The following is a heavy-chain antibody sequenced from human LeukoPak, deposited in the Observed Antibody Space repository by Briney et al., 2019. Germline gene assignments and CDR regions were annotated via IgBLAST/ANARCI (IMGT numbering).Heavy chain of an antibody. CDR2: INWNGGST. V-gene: IGHV3-20*04. J-gene: IGHJ5*02. Sequence: GGSLRLSCAAFGFIFDDYGMSWVRQAPGKGLEWVSGINWNGGSTGYADSVKGRFTISRDNAKNSLYLQMNSLTAADTAGHYCVRAHQPGGWFDPWGQGTLVTVSS. CDR3: VRAHQPGGWFDP. D-gene: IGHD3-10*01. CDR1: GFIFDDYG.